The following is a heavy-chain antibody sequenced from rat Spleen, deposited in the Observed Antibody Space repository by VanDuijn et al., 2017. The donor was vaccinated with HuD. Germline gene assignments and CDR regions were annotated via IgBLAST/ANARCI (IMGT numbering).Heavy chain of an antibody. CDR1: GFTFSNHY. CDR2: ISSSGSRI. CDR3: ARRHYYYKVPGWYFDL. V-gene: IGHV5-7*01. D-gene: IGHD1-1*01. Sequence: EVQLVESGGGLVRPGRSLQLSCAASGFTFSNHYMAWVRRVPKKGLEWVATISSSGSRIYYSDSVKGRFTISRDNARNTQFLQMDSLRSEDTAIYYCARRHYYYKVPGWYFDLWGPGTMVTVST. J-gene: IGHJ1*01.